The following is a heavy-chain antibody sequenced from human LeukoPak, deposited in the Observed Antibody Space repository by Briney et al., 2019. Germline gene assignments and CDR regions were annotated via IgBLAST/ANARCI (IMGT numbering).Heavy chain of an antibody. CDR1: GYTFTSYG. V-gene: IGHV1-18*01. CDR2: ISAYNGNT. D-gene: IGHD5-24*01. Sequence: ASVKVSFKASGYTFTSYGISWVRQAPGQGLEWMGWISAYNGNTNYAQKLQGRVTMTTDTSTSTAYMELRSLRSDDTAVYYCARGSGRWLQSSFDYWGQGTLVTVSS. CDR3: ARGSGRWLQSSFDY. J-gene: IGHJ4*02.